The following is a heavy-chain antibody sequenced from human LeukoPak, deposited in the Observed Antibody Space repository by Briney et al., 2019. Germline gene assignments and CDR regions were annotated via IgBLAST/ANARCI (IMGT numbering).Heavy chain of an antibody. CDR2: ISINGGST. CDR3: VKDSSSGSYFDY. V-gene: IGHV3-64D*06. Sequence: GGSLRLSCSASGFTFSRYAMHWVRQAPGKGLEYVSAISINGGSTYYADSVKGRFTISRDNSRNTLHLQMGSLRVEDTAVYYCVKDSSSGSYFDYWGQGTRVTVSS. D-gene: IGHD3-10*01. CDR1: GFTFSRYA. J-gene: IGHJ4*02.